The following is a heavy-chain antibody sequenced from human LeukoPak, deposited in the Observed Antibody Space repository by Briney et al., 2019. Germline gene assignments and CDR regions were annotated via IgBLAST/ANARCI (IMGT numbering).Heavy chain of an antibody. CDR1: GGSISSGDYY. V-gene: IGHV4-30-4*08. J-gene: IGHJ6*03. CDR3: ARDSRVYSNLRRGYYYYMDV. CDR2: IYYSGST. D-gene: IGHD4-11*01. Sequence: PSQTLSLTCTVSGGSISSGDYYWSWIRQPPGKGLEWIGYIYYSGSTYYNPSLKSRVTISVDTSKNQFSLKLSSVTAADTAVYYCARDSRVYSNLRRGYYYYMDVWGKGTTVTVSS.